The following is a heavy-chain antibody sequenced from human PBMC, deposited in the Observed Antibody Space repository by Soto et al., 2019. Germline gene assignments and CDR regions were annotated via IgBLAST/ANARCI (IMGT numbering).Heavy chain of an antibody. CDR3: ARGYGSGRNDAFDI. D-gene: IGHD3-10*01. V-gene: IGHV4-30-2*01. Sequence: SETLSLTCAVSVGSISSGGYSWSWIRQPPGKGLEWIGYIYHSGSTYYNPSLKSRVTISVDRSKNQFSLKLSSVTAADTAVYYCARGYGSGRNDAFDIWGQGTMVTVSS. CDR1: VGSISSGGYS. CDR2: IYHSGST. J-gene: IGHJ3*02.